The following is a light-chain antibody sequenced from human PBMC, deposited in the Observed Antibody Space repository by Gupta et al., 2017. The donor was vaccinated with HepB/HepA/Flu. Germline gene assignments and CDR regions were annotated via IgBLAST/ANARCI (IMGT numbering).Light chain of an antibody. CDR1: QSISNY. CDR3: QQSYSSPRT. V-gene: IGKV1-39*01. CDR2: GAS. Sequence: DIQMTQSPSSLSASVGDRVTITCRASQSISNYLNWYQQRPGKAPKLLIYGASGSQTGVPSRFSGGGSGTDFTLTIDSLQSEDFATYYCQQSYSSPRTFGQGTKVEIK. J-gene: IGKJ1*01.